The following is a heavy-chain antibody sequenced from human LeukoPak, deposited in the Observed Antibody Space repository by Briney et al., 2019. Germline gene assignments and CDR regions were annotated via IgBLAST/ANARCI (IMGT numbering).Heavy chain of an antibody. CDR2: IYYSGST. V-gene: IGHV4-39*01. CDR3: ARQFSGPGIAARPPYYFDY. J-gene: IGHJ4*02. Sequence: SETLSLTCTVSGGSISSSSYYWGWIRQPPGKGLEWIGSIYYSGSTYYNPSLKSRVTISVDTSKNQFSLKLSSVTAADTAVYYCARQFSGPGIAARPPYYFDYWGQGTLVTVSS. CDR1: GGSISSSSYY. D-gene: IGHD6-6*01.